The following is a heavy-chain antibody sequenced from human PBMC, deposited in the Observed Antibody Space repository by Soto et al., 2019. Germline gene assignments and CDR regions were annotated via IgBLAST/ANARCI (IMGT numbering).Heavy chain of an antibody. CDR3: AKDDLSAADYDILTGPN. D-gene: IGHD3-9*01. J-gene: IGHJ4*02. V-gene: IGHV3-30-3*01. CDR2: ISYGGTNK. CDR1: GFSFSSYA. Sequence: GGSLRLSCAASGFSFSSYAMHWVRQAPGKGLEWVASISYGGTNKYYADSVKGRFTISRDNSENTLYLQMNSLRAEDTAVYYCAKDDLSAADYDILTGPNWGQGTLVTVSS.